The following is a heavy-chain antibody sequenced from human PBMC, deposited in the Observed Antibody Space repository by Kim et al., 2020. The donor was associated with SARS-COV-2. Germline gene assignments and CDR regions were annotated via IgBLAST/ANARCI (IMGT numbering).Heavy chain of an antibody. J-gene: IGHJ4*02. Sequence: AGSVKGRFTISRDNSKNTLYLQMNSLRAEDTALYYCARARGGIYYAPFDYWGQGTLVTVSS. CDR3: ARARGGIYYAPFDY. D-gene: IGHD1-26*01. V-gene: IGHV3-30*01.